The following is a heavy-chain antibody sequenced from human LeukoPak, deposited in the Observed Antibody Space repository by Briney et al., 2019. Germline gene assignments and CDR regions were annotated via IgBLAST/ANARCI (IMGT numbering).Heavy chain of an antibody. CDR1: GGSFSGYY. CDR3: ARGRYGP. CDR2: INHSGST. V-gene: IGHV4-34*01. D-gene: IGHD4-17*01. Sequence: SETLSLTCAVYGGSFSGYYWSWIRKPPGKGLEWIGEINHSGSTNYNPSLKSRVTISVDTSKNQFSLKLSSVTAADTAVYYCARGRYGPWGQGTLVTVSS. J-gene: IGHJ5*02.